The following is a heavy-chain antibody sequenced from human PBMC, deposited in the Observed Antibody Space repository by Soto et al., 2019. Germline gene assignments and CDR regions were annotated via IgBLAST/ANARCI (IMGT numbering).Heavy chain of an antibody. V-gene: IGHV1-2*04. CDR2: INPKSGGT. CDR3: ARGDSTDCSNGVCSFFYNHDMDV. CDR1: GYSFTDYH. J-gene: IGHJ6*02. Sequence: GASVKVSCKASGYSFTDYHIHWVRQAPGQGLEWLGRINPKSGGTSTAQKFQGWVTMTTDTSISTASMELTRLASDDTAIYYCARGDSTDCSNGVCSFFYNHDMDVWGQGTTVTVSS. D-gene: IGHD2-8*01.